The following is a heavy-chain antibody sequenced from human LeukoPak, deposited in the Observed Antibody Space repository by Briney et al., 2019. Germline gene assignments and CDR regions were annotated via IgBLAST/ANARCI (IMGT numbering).Heavy chain of an antibody. CDR3: ARAIEQQVPTHRAFDI. CDR2: IYYSGST. CDR1: GGSISSSSYY. V-gene: IGHV4-39*07. D-gene: IGHD6-13*01. J-gene: IGHJ3*02. Sequence: SETLSLTCTVSGGSISSSSYYWGWIRQPPGKGLEWIGSIYYSGSTYYNPSLKSRVTISVDTSKNQFSLKLSSVTAADTAVYYCARAIEQQVPTHRAFDIWGQGTMVTVSS.